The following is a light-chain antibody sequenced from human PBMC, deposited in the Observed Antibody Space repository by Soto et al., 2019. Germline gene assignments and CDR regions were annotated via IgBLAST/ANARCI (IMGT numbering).Light chain of an antibody. V-gene: IGKV3-20*01. CDR3: QQHGISHIT. Sequence: VLTQSPGTLSLSPGERATLSCRASQNINNNFLAWYQQKPGQAPKLLIYGASSRATGIPDRFSGRGSGTDFTLTISRLEPEDFAVYYCQQHGISHITFGQGTRLEIK. CDR2: GAS. J-gene: IGKJ5*01. CDR1: QNINNNF.